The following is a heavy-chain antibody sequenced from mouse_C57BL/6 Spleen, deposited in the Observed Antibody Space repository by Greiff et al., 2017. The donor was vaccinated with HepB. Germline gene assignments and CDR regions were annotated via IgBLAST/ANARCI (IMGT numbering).Heavy chain of an antibody. CDR1: GYTFTSYW. D-gene: IGHD1-2*01. CDR3: ARGLFMGDAMDY. V-gene: IGHV1-53*01. J-gene: IGHJ4*01. CDR2: INPSNGGT. Sequence: VQLQQPGTELVKPGASVKLSCKASGYTFTSYWMHWVKQRPGQGLEWIGNINPSNGGTNYNEKFKSKATLTVDKSSSTAYMQLSSLTSEDSAVYYGARGLFMGDAMDYWGQGTSVTVSS.